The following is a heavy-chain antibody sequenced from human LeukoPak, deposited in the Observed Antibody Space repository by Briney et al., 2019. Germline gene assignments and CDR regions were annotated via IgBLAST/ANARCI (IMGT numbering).Heavy chain of an antibody. CDR2: IYYSGST. CDR1: GGSISSYY. J-gene: IGHJ5*02. CDR3: ARQVVPPAIRVWYGWFDP. D-gene: IGHD2-2*01. V-gene: IGHV4-59*08. Sequence: PSETLSLTCTVSGGSISSYYWSWIRQPPGKGLEWLGYIYYSGSTNYNPSLKSRVTISVDASKNQFSLKLSSVTAADTAVYYRARQVVPPAIRVWYGWFDPWGQGPLVTAAS.